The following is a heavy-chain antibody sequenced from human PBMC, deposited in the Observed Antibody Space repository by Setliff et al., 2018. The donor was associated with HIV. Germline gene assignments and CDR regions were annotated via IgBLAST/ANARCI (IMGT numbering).Heavy chain of an antibody. D-gene: IGHD2-2*02. V-gene: IGHV1-69*04. J-gene: IGHJ5*02. CDR3: AKEQEIGSYLDP. CDR1: GGAFISHT. Sequence: ASVKVSCKASGGAFISHTFTWVRQAPGQGLEWMGRIIPILGIPNYAQNFQGRLTISADKSTRTAYLGLSSLRSDDSAVYFCAKEQEIGSYLDPWGQGSLVTVSS. CDR2: IIPILGIP.